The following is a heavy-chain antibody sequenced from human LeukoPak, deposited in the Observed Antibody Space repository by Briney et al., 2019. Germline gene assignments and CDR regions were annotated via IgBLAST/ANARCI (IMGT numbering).Heavy chain of an antibody. CDR3: AREITGVRGYGAFDI. D-gene: IGHD5-12*01. CDR1: GGSISSYY. Sequence: PSETLSLTCIVSGGSISSYYWSWIRQPAGKGLEWVGRIYTSGSTNYNPSLKSRVTMSVDTSKNQFSLKLSSVTAADTAVYYCAREITGVRGYGAFDIWGQGTMVTVSS. J-gene: IGHJ3*02. CDR2: IYTSGST. V-gene: IGHV4-4*07.